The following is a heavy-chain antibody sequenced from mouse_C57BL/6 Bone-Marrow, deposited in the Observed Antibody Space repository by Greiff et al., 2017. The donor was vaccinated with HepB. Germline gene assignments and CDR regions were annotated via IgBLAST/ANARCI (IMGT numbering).Heavy chain of an antibody. CDR2: INYDGSST. Sequence: EVMLVESEGGLVQPGRSMKLSCTASGFTFSDYYMAWVRQVPEKGLEWVANINYDGSSTYYLDSLKSRFIISRDNAKNILYLQMSSLKSEDTATYYCAREDDYGNYYAMDYWGQGTSVTVSS. V-gene: IGHV5-16*01. D-gene: IGHD2-4*01. J-gene: IGHJ4*01. CDR3: AREDDYGNYYAMDY. CDR1: GFTFSDYY.